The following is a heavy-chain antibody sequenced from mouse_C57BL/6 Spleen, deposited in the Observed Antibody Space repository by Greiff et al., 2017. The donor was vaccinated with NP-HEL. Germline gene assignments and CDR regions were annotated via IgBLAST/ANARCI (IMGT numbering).Heavy chain of an antibody. J-gene: IGHJ4*01. CDR2: INPNNGGT. Sequence: EVQLQQSGPELVKPGASVKISCKASGYTFTDYYMNWVKQSHGKSLEWIGDINPNNGGTSYNQKFKGKATLTVDKSSSTAYMELRSLTSEDSAVYDCARQGGYYGRSYYAMDYWGQRTSVTVSS. CDR3: ARQGGYYGRSYYAMDY. V-gene: IGHV1-26*01. D-gene: IGHD1-1*01. CDR1: GYTFTDYY.